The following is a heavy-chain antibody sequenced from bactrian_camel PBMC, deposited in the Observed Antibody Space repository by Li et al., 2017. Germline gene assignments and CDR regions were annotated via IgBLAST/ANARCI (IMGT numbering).Heavy chain of an antibody. J-gene: IGHJ4*01. Sequence: QLVESGGGSVQAGGSLRLSCAASGYTYSSYCMGWFRQAPGKGREGVAVIDSDGLAKYADSVKGRFTISQDNAKNTLYLQMNSLKPEDTAMYYCAAGGGNGAFCYTGERSMDYWGQGTQVTVS. CDR1: GYTYSSYC. CDR3: AAGGGNGAFCYTGERSMDY. V-gene: IGHV3S10*01. CDR2: IDSDGLA. D-gene: IGHD2*01.